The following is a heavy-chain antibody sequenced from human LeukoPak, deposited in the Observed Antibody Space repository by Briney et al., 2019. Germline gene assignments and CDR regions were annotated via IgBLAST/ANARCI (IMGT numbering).Heavy chain of an antibody. V-gene: IGHV4-59*01. Sequence: SETLSLTCTVSGGSISSYYWSWIRQPPGKGLEWIGYIYYSGSTNYNPSLKSRVTISVDTSKNQFSLKLSSVTAADTAVYYCARGQDFWSGYYPFYYFDYWGQVTLVTVSS. CDR2: IYYSGST. CDR3: ARGQDFWSGYYPFYYFDY. CDR1: GGSISSYY. D-gene: IGHD3-3*01. J-gene: IGHJ4*02.